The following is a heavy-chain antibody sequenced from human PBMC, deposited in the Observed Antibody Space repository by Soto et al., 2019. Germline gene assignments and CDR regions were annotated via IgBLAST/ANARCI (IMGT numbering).Heavy chain of an antibody. D-gene: IGHD6-13*01. J-gene: IGHJ4*02. V-gene: IGHV4-4*02. CDR2: IYHSGST. Sequence: PSETLSLTCAVSGGSISSSNWWSWVRQPPGKGLEWIGEIYHSGSTNYNPSLKSRVTISVDKSKNQFSLKLSSVTAADMAVYYCASALAAAGRGRLDYWGQVTLVTVSA. CDR1: GGSISSSNW. CDR3: ASALAAAGRGRLDY.